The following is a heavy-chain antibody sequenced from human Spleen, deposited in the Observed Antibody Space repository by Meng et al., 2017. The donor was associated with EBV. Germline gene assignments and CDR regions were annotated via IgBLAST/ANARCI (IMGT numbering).Heavy chain of an antibody. D-gene: IGHD1/OR15-1a*01. CDR1: GGTFSRYA. V-gene: IGHV1-69*06. CDR2: IIPIFGTA. CDR3: ARGEQTEVWFDP. Sequence: HVQLSPAWAGVKKPRSPAMVSRKASGGTFSRYALSWVRQAPGQGLEWMGGIIPIFGTANYAQKFQGKVTITADKSTSTAYMELSSLRSEDTAVYYCARGEQTEVWFDPWGQGTLVTVSS. J-gene: IGHJ5*02.